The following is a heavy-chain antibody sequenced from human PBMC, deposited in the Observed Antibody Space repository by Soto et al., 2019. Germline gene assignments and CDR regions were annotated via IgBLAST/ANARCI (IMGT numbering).Heavy chain of an antibody. D-gene: IGHD5-18*01. Sequence: GASVKVSCKASGYTFTSYGISWVRQAPGQGLEWMGWISAYNGNTNYAQKLQGRVTMTTDTSTSTAYMELRSLRSDDTAVYYCARDPGGHSYDYGMDVWGQGTTVTVSS. CDR1: GYTFTSYG. V-gene: IGHV1-18*04. CDR3: ARDPGGHSYDYGMDV. CDR2: ISAYNGNT. J-gene: IGHJ6*02.